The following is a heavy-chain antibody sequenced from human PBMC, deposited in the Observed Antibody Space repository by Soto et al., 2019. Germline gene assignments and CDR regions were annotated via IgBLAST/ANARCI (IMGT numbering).Heavy chain of an antibody. V-gene: IGHV3-30-3*01. CDR3: ARDTSRERGYSGYDPFDY. CDR1: GFTFSSYA. Sequence: GGSLRLSCAASGFTFSSYAMHWVRQAPGKGLEWVAVISYDGSNKYYADSVKGRFTISRDNSKNTLYLQMNSLRAEDTAVYYCARDTSRERGYSGYDPFDYWGQGTLVTVSS. J-gene: IGHJ4*02. D-gene: IGHD5-12*01. CDR2: ISYDGSNK.